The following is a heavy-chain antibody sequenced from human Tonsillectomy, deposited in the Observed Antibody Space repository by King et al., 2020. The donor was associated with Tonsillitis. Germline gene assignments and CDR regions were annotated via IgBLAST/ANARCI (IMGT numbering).Heavy chain of an antibody. D-gene: IGHD3/OR15-3a*01. CDR3: AKDDYDFWSGPDPDYYYGMDV. CDR1: GFTFSSYG. Sequence: VQLVESGGGVVQPGRSLRVSCAASGFTFSSYGIHWVRQAPGKGLEWVAVISYDGSNKYYADSVKGRFTISRDNSKNTLYLQMNSLRAEDTAVYYCAKDDYDFWSGPDPDYYYGMDVWGQGTTVPVSS. J-gene: IGHJ6*02. V-gene: IGHV3-30*18. CDR2: ISYDGSNK.